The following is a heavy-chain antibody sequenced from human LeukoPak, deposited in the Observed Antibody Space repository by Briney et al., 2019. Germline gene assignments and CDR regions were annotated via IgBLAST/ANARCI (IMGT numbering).Heavy chain of an antibody. CDR1: GYTFTSYD. D-gene: IGHD4-17*01. Sequence: ASVKVSCKASGYTFTSYDINWVRQATGQGLEWMGIINPSGGSTSYAQKFQGRVTMTRDTSTSTVYMELSSLRSEDTAVYYCARGTTEDQAPHLDYWGQGTLVTVSS. V-gene: IGHV1-46*01. J-gene: IGHJ4*02. CDR2: INPSGGST. CDR3: ARGTTEDQAPHLDY.